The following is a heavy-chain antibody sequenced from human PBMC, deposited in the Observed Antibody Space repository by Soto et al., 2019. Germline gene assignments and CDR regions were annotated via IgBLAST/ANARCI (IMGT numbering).Heavy chain of an antibody. Sequence: PGGSLRLSCAASGFTFSSYAMSWVRQAPGKGLEWVSAISGSGGSTYYADSVKGRFTISRDNSKNTLYLQMNSLRAEDTAVYYCAKGSYYDFWSGYYPPAGDYYYGMDVWGQGTTVTVS. CDR3: AKGSYYDFWSGYYPPAGDYYYGMDV. V-gene: IGHV3-23*01. D-gene: IGHD3-3*01. J-gene: IGHJ6*02. CDR1: GFTFSSYA. CDR2: ISGSGGST.